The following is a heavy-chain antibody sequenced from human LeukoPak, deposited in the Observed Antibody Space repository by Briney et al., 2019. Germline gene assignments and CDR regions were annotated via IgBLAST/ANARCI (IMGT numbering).Heavy chain of an antibody. D-gene: IGHD3-22*01. J-gene: IGHJ4*02. CDR2: INPNSGGT. Sequence: ASVTVSCKASGYTFTDYYMHWVRQAPGQGLEWMGWINPNSGGTNYAQKFQGRVTMTMHTSISTAYMELSRLRSDDTAVYYCARASYYYDSSGYPGYYFDYWGRGTLVTASS. V-gene: IGHV1-2*02. CDR1: GYTFTDYY. CDR3: ARASYYYDSSGYPGYYFDY.